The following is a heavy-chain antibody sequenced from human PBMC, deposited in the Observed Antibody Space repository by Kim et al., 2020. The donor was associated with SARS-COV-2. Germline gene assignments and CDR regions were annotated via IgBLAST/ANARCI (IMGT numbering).Heavy chain of an antibody. D-gene: IGHD6-13*01. V-gene: IGHV5-51*01. CDR2: IYPGDSDT. CDR1: GYSFTSYW. CDR3: ARLPQGKYSSSWYYFDY. Sequence: GESLKISCKGSGYSFTSYWIGWVRQMPGKGLEWMGIIYPGDSDTRYSPSFQGQVTISADKSISTAYLQWSSLKASDTAMYYCARLPQGKYSSSWYYFDYWGQGTLVTVSS. J-gene: IGHJ4*02.